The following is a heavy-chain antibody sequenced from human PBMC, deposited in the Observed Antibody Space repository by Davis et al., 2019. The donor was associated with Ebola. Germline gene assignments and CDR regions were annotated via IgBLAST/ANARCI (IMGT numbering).Heavy chain of an antibody. CDR1: GFRFRDYY. CDR2: ISGSATST. CDR3: ARDAFSLSRYDTEDH. V-gene: IGHV3-11*04. D-gene: IGHD3-9*01. J-gene: IGHJ4*02. Sequence: GESLKISCAASGFRFRDYYMSWLRQAPGKGLEWVSYISGSATSTFYADSVKGRFTISRDNARDSLYLQMDSLRVEDTAIYYCARDAFSLSRYDTEDHWGQGTLVTVSS.